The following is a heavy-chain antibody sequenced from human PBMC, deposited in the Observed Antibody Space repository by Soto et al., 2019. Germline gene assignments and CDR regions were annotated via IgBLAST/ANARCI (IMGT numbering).Heavy chain of an antibody. CDR2: MTPSSGST. D-gene: IGHD3-10*01. CDR1: GYTFTSYY. CDR3: ARGLLPSDVYYYYYYMDV. J-gene: IGHJ6*03. V-gene: IGHV1-8*02. Sequence: ASVKVSCKASGYTFTSYYLHWLRQARGQGLEWMGRMTPSSGSTGFAQRFQGRVTMTRNTSISTTYMELSSLRSEDTAVYYCARGLLPSDVYYYYYYMDVWGKGTTVTVSS.